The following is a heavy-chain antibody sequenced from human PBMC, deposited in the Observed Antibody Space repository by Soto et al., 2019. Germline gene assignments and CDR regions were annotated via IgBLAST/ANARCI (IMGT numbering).Heavy chain of an antibody. CDR2: IYYSGST. CDR3: ARCGITIFGVVIAFDY. J-gene: IGHJ4*02. V-gene: IGHV4-31*03. D-gene: IGHD3-3*01. CDR1: GGSISSGGYY. Sequence: QVQLQESGPGLVKPSQTLSLTCSVSGGSISSGGYYWSWIRQHPGKGLEWIGYIYYSGSTYYNPSLKSRVTISVDTSKNQFSLKLSSVTAADTAVYYCARCGITIFGVVIAFDYWGQGTLVTVSS.